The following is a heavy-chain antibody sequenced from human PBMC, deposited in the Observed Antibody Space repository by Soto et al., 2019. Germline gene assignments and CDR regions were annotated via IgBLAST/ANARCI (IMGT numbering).Heavy chain of an antibody. CDR1: GFTFDDYA. D-gene: IGHD3-16*01. CDR3: TKDTFYDYVWGSEDS. Sequence: EVQLVESGGGLVQPGRSLRLSCAASGFTFDDYAMHWVRQTPGKGLEWISGINLNGNNIGYADSVKGRFTISRDNAKNSLYLQMNSLRPEDTALYYCTKDTFYDYVWGSEDSWGRGTLVTVSA. J-gene: IGHJ4*02. CDR2: INLNGNNI. V-gene: IGHV3-9*01.